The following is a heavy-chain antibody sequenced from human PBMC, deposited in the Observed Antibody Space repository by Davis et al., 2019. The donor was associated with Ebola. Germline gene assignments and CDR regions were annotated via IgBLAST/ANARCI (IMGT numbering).Heavy chain of an antibody. D-gene: IGHD2-15*01. CDR1: GAFVSSGGYS. CDR3: ARLVRCSGGSCYRRAHNWFDP. CDR2: IFHSGSP. J-gene: IGHJ5*02. V-gene: IGHV4-61*08. Sequence: SETLSLTCAVSGAFVSSGGYSWIWIRQPPGKGLEWIGYIFHSGSPNYNPSLKSRATMSVDTSNNQLSLRLTSVTAADTAVYYCARLVRCSGGSCYRRAHNWFDPWGQGALVTVSP.